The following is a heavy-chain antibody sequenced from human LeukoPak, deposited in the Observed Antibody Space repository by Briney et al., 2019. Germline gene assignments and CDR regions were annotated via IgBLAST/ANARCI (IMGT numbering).Heavy chain of an antibody. V-gene: IGHV3-23*01. CDR3: ARDSVAALYYYYGMDV. CDR1: GFTFSSYA. D-gene: IGHD6-19*01. Sequence: GGSLRLPCAASGFTFSSYAMSWVRQAPGKGLEWVSAISGSGGSTYYADSVKGRFTISRDNSKNTLYLQMNSLRAEDTAVYYCARDSVAALYYYYGMDVWGQGTTVTVSS. J-gene: IGHJ6*02. CDR2: ISGSGGST.